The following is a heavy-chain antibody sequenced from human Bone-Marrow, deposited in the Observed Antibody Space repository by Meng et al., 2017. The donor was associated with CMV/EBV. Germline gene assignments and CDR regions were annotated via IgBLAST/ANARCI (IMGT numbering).Heavy chain of an antibody. J-gene: IGHJ4*02. CDR2: IKQDGSEK. CDR1: GFTFSNYW. Sequence: ETLSLTCAASGFTFSNYWMTWVRQAPGKGLEWVANIKQDGSEKYYLDSAKGRFTISRDNSKNTLYLQMNSLRAEDTAVYYCAKYLGSGWYYRYYFDYWGQGTLVTVSS. D-gene: IGHD6-19*01. V-gene: IGHV3-7*03. CDR3: AKYLGSGWYYRYYFDY.